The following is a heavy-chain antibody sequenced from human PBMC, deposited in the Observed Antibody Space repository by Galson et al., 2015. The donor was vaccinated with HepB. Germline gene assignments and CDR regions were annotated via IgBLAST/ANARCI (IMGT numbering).Heavy chain of an antibody. CDR1: GYTFTSYD. D-gene: IGHD3-3*01. CDR2: MNPDSGNT. CDR3: FRVTPDFWSGLRTY. V-gene: IGHV1-8*01. Sequence: SVKVSCKASGYTFTSYDIHWVRQASRQGLEWMGWMNPDSGNTGYAQKFQGRVTMTRDTSISTAYMELSSLRSEDTAIYFCFRVTPDFWSGLRTYWGQGTLVTVSS. J-gene: IGHJ4*02.